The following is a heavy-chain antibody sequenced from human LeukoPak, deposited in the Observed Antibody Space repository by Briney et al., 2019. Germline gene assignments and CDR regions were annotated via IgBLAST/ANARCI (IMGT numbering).Heavy chain of an antibody. Sequence: GGSLRLSCAASGFTFSSYWMHWVRQAPGKGLVWVPRINSDGSSTSYADSVKGRFTISRDNAKNTLYLQMNSLRAEDTAVFYCARTQYSGSKLDYWGQGILVTVSS. J-gene: IGHJ4*02. D-gene: IGHD1-26*01. CDR1: GFTFSSYW. CDR3: ARTQYSGSKLDY. CDR2: INSDGSST. V-gene: IGHV3-74*01.